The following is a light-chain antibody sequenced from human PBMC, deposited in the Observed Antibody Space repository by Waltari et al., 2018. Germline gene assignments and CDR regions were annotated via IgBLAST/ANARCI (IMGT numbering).Light chain of an antibody. Sequence: QSALTQPPSASGSLGQSVTISCTGTSSDVGGYNFVSWYQQHPGKAPKLMIFGVTKRPSGVPDRFSGSKSVNTASPTVSGLQAEDEADYDCCSYAGRSTHNYVFGTGTKVTGL. J-gene: IGLJ1*01. CDR1: SSDVGGYNF. CDR2: GVT. CDR3: CSYAGRSTHNYV. V-gene: IGLV2-8*01.